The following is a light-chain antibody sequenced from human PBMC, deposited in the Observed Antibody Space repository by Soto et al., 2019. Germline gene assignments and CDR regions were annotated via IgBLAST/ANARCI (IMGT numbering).Light chain of an antibody. J-gene: IGKJ2*01. V-gene: IGKV1-5*03. CDR2: KAT. CDR3: QQYNDFQYT. Sequence: DIQMTQSPSTLSASVGDGVTITCRASQSIGSWLAWYQQKPGKAPKLLIYKATNLQSGVPSRFSGSGSGIDFSLTISSLQPVDSATYFCQQYNDFQYTFGPGTKLEI. CDR1: QSIGSW.